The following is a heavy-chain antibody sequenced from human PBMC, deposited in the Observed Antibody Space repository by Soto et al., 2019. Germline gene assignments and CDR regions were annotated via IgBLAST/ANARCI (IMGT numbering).Heavy chain of an antibody. J-gene: IGHJ4*02. CDR1: GGSISSSSYY. CDR2: IYYSGST. Sequence: LSLTCTVCGGSISSSSYYWGWIRQPPGKGLEWIGSIYYSGSTYYNPSLKSRVTISVDTSKNQFSLKLSSVTAADTAVYYCARHVLQWLPYYFAYWGQGTLVTVSS. D-gene: IGHD6-19*01. V-gene: IGHV4-39*01. CDR3: ARHVLQWLPYYFAY.